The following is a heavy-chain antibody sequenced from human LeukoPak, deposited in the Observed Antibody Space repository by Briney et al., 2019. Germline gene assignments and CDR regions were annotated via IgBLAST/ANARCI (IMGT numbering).Heavy chain of an antibody. CDR3: ARDGLSGYSYGFCDY. V-gene: IGHV3-21*01. J-gene: IGHJ4*02. Sequence: PGGSPRLSCAASGFSFSSYSMNWVRQAPGKGLEWVSSISSSSSYIYYADSVKGRFTISRDKAKNSLYLQMNGLRAEDTAVYYCARDGLSGYSYGFCDYWGQGTLVTVSS. CDR1: GFSFSSYS. CDR2: ISSSSSYI. D-gene: IGHD5-18*01.